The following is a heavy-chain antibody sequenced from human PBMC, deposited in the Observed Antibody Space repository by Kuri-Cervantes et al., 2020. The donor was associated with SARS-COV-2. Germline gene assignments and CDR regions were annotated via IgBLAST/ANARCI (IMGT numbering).Heavy chain of an antibody. Sequence: ASVKVSCKASGYTFTNYGLNWVRQAPGQGLEWMGWISTYNGNTNYAQKLQGRVTITRDTSASTAYMELSSLRSEDTAVYYCARDGRITIFGVVNNWFDPWGQGTLVTVSS. CDR1: GYTFTNYG. V-gene: IGHV1-18*01. CDR2: ISTYNGNT. CDR3: ARDGRITIFGVVNNWFDP. D-gene: IGHD3-3*01. J-gene: IGHJ5*02.